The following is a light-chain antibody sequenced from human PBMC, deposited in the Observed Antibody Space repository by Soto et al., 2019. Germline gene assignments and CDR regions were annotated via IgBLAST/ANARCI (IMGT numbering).Light chain of an antibody. J-gene: IGKJ4*01. CDR3: QHYNNWLT. Sequence: EMVMTQSPSTLSVSPGERATLSCWASHSISSNLAWYQQKPGQAPRLLIYGASIRATGIPVRFSGSGSGTEFTLTISSLQSEDFAVYYCQHYNNWLTFGGGTKVEIK. CDR1: HSISSN. V-gene: IGKV3-15*01. CDR2: GAS.